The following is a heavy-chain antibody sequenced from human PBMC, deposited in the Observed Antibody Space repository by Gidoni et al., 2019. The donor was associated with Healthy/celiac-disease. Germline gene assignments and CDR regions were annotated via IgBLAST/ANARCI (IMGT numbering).Heavy chain of an antibody. CDR3: AKSAGDGYSNYPDWYFDL. CDR2: ISGSGGST. V-gene: IGHV3-23*01. Sequence: EVQLLESGGGLVQPGGSLRLSCAASGFTFSSYAMSWVRQAPGKGLEWVSAISGSGGSTYDADAVKGRFTISRDNSKNTLYLQMNSLRAEDTAVYYCAKSAGDGYSNYPDWYFDLWGRGTLVTVSS. CDR1: GFTFSSYA. D-gene: IGHD4-4*01. J-gene: IGHJ2*01.